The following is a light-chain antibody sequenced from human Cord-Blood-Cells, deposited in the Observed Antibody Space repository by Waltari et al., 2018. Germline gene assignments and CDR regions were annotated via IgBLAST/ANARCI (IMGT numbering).Light chain of an antibody. CDR3: QVWDSSDHPEVV. CDR1: NIGSKS. CDR2: YDS. V-gene: IGLV3-21*01. J-gene: IGLJ2*01. Sequence: SYVLTQPPSVSVAPGKTARITCGGNNIGSKSVHWYQQKPGQAPVLVIYYDSDRPSGIPERFSGSNSGNTATLTISRVEAGDEADYYCQVWDSSDHPEVVFGGGTKLTVL.